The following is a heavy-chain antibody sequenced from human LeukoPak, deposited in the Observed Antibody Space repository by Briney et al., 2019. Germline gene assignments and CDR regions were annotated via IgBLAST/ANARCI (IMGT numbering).Heavy chain of an antibody. CDR3: ARGAYYYED. J-gene: IGHJ4*02. Sequence: GGSLRLSCAASGLTFSSHSMNWVRQAPGKGLEWVSYISSSSSTIYYADSVKGRFTISRDNAKNSLYLQMNSLRAEDTAVYYCARGAYYYEDWGQGTLVTVSS. CDR1: GLTFSSHS. CDR2: ISSSSSTI. D-gene: IGHD3-22*01. V-gene: IGHV3-48*01.